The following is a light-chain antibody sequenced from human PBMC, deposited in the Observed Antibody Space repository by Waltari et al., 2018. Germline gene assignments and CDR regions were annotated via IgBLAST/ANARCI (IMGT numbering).Light chain of an antibody. CDR2: GAS. CDR1: QSINHY. J-gene: IGKJ3*01. V-gene: IGKV1-39*01. CDR3: QQGYRIPLA. Sequence: DIQMTQSPSSLSASVGDRVTITCRASQSINHYLNWYQRKPGEAPKLLIYGASTLESGVPSRFSGSGSGTDFTLTISSLQPEDFATYYCQQGYRIPLAFGPGAKVEMK.